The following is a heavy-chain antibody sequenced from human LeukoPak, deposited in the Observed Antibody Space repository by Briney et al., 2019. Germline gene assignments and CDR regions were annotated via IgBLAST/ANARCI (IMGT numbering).Heavy chain of an antibody. V-gene: IGHV3-43*01. CDR2: ISWDGGST. CDR3: AKDLGYCSGGSCYFNGMDV. D-gene: IGHD2-15*01. CDR1: GFTFSSYG. Sequence: GGSLRLSCAASGFTFSSYGMHWVRQAPGKGLEWVSLISWDGGSTYYADSVKGRFTISRDNSKNSLYLQMNSLRTEDTALNYCAKDLGYCSGGSCYFNGMDVWGQGTTVTVSS. J-gene: IGHJ6*02.